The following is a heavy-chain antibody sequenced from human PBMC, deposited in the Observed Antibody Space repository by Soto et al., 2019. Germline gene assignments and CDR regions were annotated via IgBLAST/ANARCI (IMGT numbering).Heavy chain of an antibody. Sequence: QEQLVQSGAEVKKPGASVKVSCTASGYTFTNYETIWVRQAPGQGLEWMGWLNPNSGDTVYAQKVQGRVTLTRDASTAYMELSSLKYEDTAVYYCARGRGGHCSGGTCYRFLDPWGQGTRVTVSS. CDR3: ARGRGGHCSGGTCYRFLDP. V-gene: IGHV1-8*01. J-gene: IGHJ5*02. D-gene: IGHD2-15*01. CDR1: GYTFTNYE. CDR2: LNPNSGDT.